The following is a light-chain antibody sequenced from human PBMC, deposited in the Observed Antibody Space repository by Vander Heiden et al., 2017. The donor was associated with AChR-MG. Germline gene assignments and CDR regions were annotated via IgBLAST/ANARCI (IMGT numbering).Light chain of an antibody. J-gene: IGLJ1*01. V-gene: IGLV1-40*01. CDR3: QSYDNSLSGRYV. Sequence: QSVLTPPPSVSAAPGQPVTISCTGNTANIGAGYDVHWYQQLPGKAPQLLIFGNTNRPSGVPGRFSGSKSGTSASLAITGLQAEDEADYYCQSYDNSLSGRYVFGTGTKVTVL. CDR2: GNT. CDR1: TANIGAGYD.